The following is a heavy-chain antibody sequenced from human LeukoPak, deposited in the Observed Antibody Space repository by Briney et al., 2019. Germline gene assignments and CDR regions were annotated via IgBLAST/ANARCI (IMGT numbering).Heavy chain of an antibody. V-gene: IGHV3-30-3*01. CDR3: ARVGPGIAVAGPYYYYYGMDV. J-gene: IGHJ6*02. D-gene: IGHD6-19*01. CDR2: ISYDGSNK. Sequence: PGGSLRLSCAASGFTFSSYAMHWVRQAPGKGLEWVAVISYDGSNKYYADSVKGRFTISRDNSKNTLYLQMNSLRAEDTAVYYCARVGPGIAVAGPYYYYYGMDVWGQGTTVTVSS. CDR1: GFTFSSYA.